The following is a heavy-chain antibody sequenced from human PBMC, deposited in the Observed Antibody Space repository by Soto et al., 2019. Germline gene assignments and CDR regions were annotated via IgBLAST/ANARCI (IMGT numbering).Heavy chain of an antibody. J-gene: IGHJ4*02. CDR2: IYTSGST. D-gene: IGHD3-22*01. CDR3: ARDTLYYYDSSGYESSYYFDY. CDR1: GGSISSYY. Sequence: SETLSLTCTVSGGSISSYYWSWIRQPAGKGLEWIGRIYTSGSTNYNPSLKSRVTMPVDTSKNQFSLKLSSVTAADTAVYYCARDTLYYYDSSGYESSYYFDYWGQGTLVTVSS. V-gene: IGHV4-4*07.